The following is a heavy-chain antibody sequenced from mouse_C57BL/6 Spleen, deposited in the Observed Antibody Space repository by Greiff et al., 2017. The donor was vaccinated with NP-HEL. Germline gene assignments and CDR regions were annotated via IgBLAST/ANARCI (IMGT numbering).Heavy chain of an antibody. V-gene: IGHV2-9-1*01. J-gene: IGHJ2*01. Sequence: QVQLKESGPGLVAPSQSLSITCTVSGFSLTSYAISWVRQPPGKGLEWLGVILTGGGTNYNSALKSRLSISKDNSKSQVFLKMNSLQTDDTARYYCAREGYDGYYFDYWGQGTTLTVSS. D-gene: IGHD2-3*01. CDR2: ILTGGGT. CDR1: GFSLTSYA. CDR3: AREGYDGYYFDY.